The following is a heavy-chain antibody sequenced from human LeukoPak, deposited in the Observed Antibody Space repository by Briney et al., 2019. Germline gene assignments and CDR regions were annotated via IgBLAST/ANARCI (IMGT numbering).Heavy chain of an antibody. CDR3: ARTEGPYSNWFDP. Sequence: ASVKVSCKASGYTFTSYGISWVRQAPGQGLEWMGGIIPIFGTANYAQKFQGRVTITTDESTSTAYMELSSLRSEDTAVYYCARTEGPYSNWFDPWGQGTLVTVSS. D-gene: IGHD2-21*01. CDR2: IIPIFGTA. V-gene: IGHV1-69*05. CDR1: GYTFTSYG. J-gene: IGHJ5*02.